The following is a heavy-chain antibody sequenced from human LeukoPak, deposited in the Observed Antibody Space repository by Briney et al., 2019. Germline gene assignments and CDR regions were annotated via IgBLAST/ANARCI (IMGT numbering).Heavy chain of an antibody. CDR2: IQPDGTAK. J-gene: IGHJ4*02. CDR3: ARWNYNSLTGYYIDY. Sequence: GGSLRLSCAASGFTFGSHRMTWVRQAPGKGLEWVANIQPDGTAKEYVGSVKGRFSIPRDNAENSLYLQMNSLRAEDTAVYYCARWNYNSLTGYYIDYWGQGTLVAVSS. D-gene: IGHD3-9*01. V-gene: IGHV3-7*01. CDR1: GFTFGSHR.